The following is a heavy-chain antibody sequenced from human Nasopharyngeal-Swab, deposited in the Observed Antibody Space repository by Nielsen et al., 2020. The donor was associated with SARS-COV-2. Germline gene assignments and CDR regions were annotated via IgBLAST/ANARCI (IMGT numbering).Heavy chain of an antibody. Sequence: GESLKISCVGSGYTFSNYWMHWVRQVPGKGLEWVSTISGSGGYTYYADSVKGRFTISRDNSKNTPYLQMNSLRVEDTAIYYCARGAFEYSSSWYDPNYFDYWGQGTLVTVSS. V-gene: IGHV3-23*01. CDR1: GYTFSNYW. D-gene: IGHD6-19*01. CDR3: ARGAFEYSSSWYDPNYFDY. CDR2: ISGSGGYT. J-gene: IGHJ4*02.